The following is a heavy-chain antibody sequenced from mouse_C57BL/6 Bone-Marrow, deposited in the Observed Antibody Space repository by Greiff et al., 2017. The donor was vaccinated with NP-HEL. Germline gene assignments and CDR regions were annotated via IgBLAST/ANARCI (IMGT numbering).Heavy chain of an antibody. D-gene: IGHD1-1*01. CDR1: GYAFSSSW. CDR3: AGRGRIYCYGSSYGDAMDY. CDR2: IYPGDGDT. Sequence: VQLQQSGPELVKPGASVKISCKASGYAFSSSWMNWVKQRPGKGLEWIGRIYPGDGDTNYNGKFKGKATLTADKSSSTAYMQLSSLTSEDSAVYFCAGRGRIYCYGSSYGDAMDYWGQGTSVTVSS. V-gene: IGHV1-82*01. J-gene: IGHJ4*01.